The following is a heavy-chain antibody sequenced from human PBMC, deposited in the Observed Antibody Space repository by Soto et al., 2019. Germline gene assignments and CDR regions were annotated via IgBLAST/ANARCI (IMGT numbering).Heavy chain of an antibody. V-gene: IGHV5-51*01. CDR3: ARLERTFYSDTSGYPFDY. CDR2: IYPGDSDT. J-gene: IGHJ4*02. D-gene: IGHD3-22*01. Sequence: GESLKISCKGSGYSFTNYWIGWVRQMPGKGLEWMGVIYPGDSDTRYSPSFQGQVTISADKSISTAYLQWSSLKASDTAMYYCARLERTFYSDTSGYPFDYWGQGTLVTVSS. CDR1: GYSFTNYW.